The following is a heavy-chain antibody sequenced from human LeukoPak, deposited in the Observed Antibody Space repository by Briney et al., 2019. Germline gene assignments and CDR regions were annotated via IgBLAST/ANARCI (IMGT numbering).Heavy chain of an antibody. CDR3: ARTQYSSPPGGNWFDP. Sequence: ASVKVSRKASGYTFTSYGISWVRQAPGQGLEWMGWISAYNGNTNYAQKLQGRVTMTTDTSTSTAYMELRSLRSDDTAVYYCARTQYSSPPGGNWFDPWGQGTLVTVSS. CDR1: GYTFTSYG. D-gene: IGHD6-6*01. J-gene: IGHJ5*02. CDR2: ISAYNGNT. V-gene: IGHV1-18*01.